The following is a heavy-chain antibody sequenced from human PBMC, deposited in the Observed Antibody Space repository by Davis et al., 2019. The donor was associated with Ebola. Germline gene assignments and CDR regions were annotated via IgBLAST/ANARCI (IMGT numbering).Heavy chain of an antibody. V-gene: IGHV3-33*01. Sequence: GESLKISCAASGFTFSSYGMHWVRQAPGKGLEWVAVIWYDGSNKYYADSVKGRFTISRDNAKNSLYLQMNSLRGEGTAVYYCARSVPGIAVAGYFDYWGQGTLVTVSS. CDR1: GFTFSSYG. CDR2: IWYDGSNK. D-gene: IGHD6-19*01. J-gene: IGHJ4*02. CDR3: ARSVPGIAVAGYFDY.